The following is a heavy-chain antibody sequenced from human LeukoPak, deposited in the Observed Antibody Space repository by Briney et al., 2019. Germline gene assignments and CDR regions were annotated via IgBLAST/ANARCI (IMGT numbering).Heavy chain of an antibody. D-gene: IGHD6-19*01. CDR1: GGSVSSGSYY. Sequence: SETLSLTCTVSGGSVSSGSYYWSWIRQPPGKGLEWIVYIYYSGSTNYNPSLKSRVTISVDTSKNQFSLKLSSVTAADTAVYYCARAVGSSGWPLDYWGQGTLVTVSS. CDR2: IYYSGST. J-gene: IGHJ4*02. CDR3: ARAVGSSGWPLDY. V-gene: IGHV4-61*01.